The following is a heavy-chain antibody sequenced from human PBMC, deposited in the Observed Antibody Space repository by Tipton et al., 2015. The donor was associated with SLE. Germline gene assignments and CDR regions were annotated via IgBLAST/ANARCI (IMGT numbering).Heavy chain of an antibody. D-gene: IGHD2-8*01. CDR1: GGSISSGGYY. J-gene: IGHJ4*02. V-gene: IGHV4-31*01. Sequence: LRLSCTVSGGSISSGGYYWTWIRQLPGKGLEWIGYIYYSGNTHYNPSLKNPVTLSIDTSKNQFSLKMRSVTAADTAVYFCARGYCSDGVCYGFGFFDYWGQGNLVTVSS. CDR2: IYYSGNT. CDR3: ARGYCSDGVCYGFGFFDY.